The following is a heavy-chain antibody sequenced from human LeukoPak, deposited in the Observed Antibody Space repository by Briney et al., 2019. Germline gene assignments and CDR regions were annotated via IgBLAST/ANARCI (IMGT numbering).Heavy chain of an antibody. Sequence: GESLKISCKGSGYSFTSYWIGWVRQMPGKGLEWMGIIYPGDSDTRYSPSFQGQVTISADKSISTAYLQWSSLKASDTAMYYCARDHEVGPVEMCAFDIWGQGTMVTVSS. CDR2: IYPGDSDT. J-gene: IGHJ3*02. D-gene: IGHD2-21*01. CDR1: GYSFTSYW. V-gene: IGHV5-51*01. CDR3: ARDHEVGPVEMCAFDI.